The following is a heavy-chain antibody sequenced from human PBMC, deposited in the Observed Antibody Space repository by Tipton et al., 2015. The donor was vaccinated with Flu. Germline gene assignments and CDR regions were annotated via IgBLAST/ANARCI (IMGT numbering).Heavy chain of an antibody. Sequence: SLRLSCAASGFTFSSYSMNWVRQAPGKGLEWVSSISSSSSYIYYADSVKGRFTISRDNAKNSLYLQMNSLRAEDTAVYYCARDQWWIQLWWGPYYYGMDVWGQGTTVTVSS. CDR2: ISSSSSYI. V-gene: IGHV3-21*01. CDR1: GFTFSSYS. D-gene: IGHD5-18*01. CDR3: ARDQWWIQLWWGPYYYGMDV. J-gene: IGHJ6*02.